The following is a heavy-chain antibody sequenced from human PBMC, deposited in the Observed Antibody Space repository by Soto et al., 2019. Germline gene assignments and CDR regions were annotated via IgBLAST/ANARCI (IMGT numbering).Heavy chain of an antibody. Sequence: QVQLQESGPGLVKPSQTLSLTCTVSGGSISSGGYYWSWIRQHPGKGLEWIGYIYYSGSTYYNPSLKRRVTISVDTTKNQFSLKLSSVTAADTAVYYCARDRAYQLLQHDAFDIWGQGTMVTVSS. CDR1: GGSISSGGYY. CDR2: IYYSGST. D-gene: IGHD2-2*01. CDR3: ARDRAYQLLQHDAFDI. V-gene: IGHV4-31*03. J-gene: IGHJ3*02.